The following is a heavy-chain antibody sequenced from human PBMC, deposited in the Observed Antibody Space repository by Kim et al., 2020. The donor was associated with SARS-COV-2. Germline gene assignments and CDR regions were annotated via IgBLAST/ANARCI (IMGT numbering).Heavy chain of an antibody. J-gene: IGHJ4*02. Sequence: AQKLQGRVTMTRDTSISSAYMELSRLRSYDTAVYYCARRGSSSSNRGFDYWGQGTLVTVSS. CDR3: ARRGSSSSNRGFDY. V-gene: IGHV1-2*02. D-gene: IGHD6-6*01.